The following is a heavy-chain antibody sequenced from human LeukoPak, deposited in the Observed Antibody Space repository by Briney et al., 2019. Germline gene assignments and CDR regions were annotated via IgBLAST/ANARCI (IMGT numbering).Heavy chain of an antibody. Sequence: GGSLRLSCAASGFTFSSYAMSWVRQAPGKALEWVSAISGSGGSTYYADSVKGRFTISRDNSKNTLYLQMNSLRAEDTAVYYCAKVLGYYYDSSGYYYAPYYFDYWGQGTLVTVSS. D-gene: IGHD3-22*01. CDR3: AKVLGYYYDSSGYYYAPYYFDY. J-gene: IGHJ4*02. CDR2: ISGSGGST. CDR1: GFTFSSYA. V-gene: IGHV3-23*01.